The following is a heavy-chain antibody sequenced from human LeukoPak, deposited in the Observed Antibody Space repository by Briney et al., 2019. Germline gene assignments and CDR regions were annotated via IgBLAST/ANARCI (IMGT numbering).Heavy chain of an antibody. CDR2: INHSGST. V-gene: IGHV4-34*01. CDR1: GGSFSGYY. Sequence: SETLSLTCAVYGGSFSGYYWSWIRQPPGKGLEWIAEINHSGSTNYNPSLKSRVTISVDTSKNQFSLKLSSVTAADTAVYYCARHEYYYGSGSYWGRYYFDYWGQGTLVTVSS. J-gene: IGHJ4*02. CDR3: ARHEYYYGSGSYWGRYYFDY. D-gene: IGHD3-10*01.